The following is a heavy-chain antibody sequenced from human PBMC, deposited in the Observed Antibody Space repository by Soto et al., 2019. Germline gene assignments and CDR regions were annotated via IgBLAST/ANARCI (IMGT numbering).Heavy chain of an antibody. CDR1: GFTFSSYW. CDR3: ARGGGWRGGSCYHLYYGLDV. D-gene: IGHD2-15*01. V-gene: IGHV3-74*01. J-gene: IGHJ6*02. CDR2: INSDGSST. Sequence: SLRLSCAASGFTFSSYWMLWVRQAPGKGLVWVSRINSDGSSTSYADSVKGRFTISRDNAKNTLYLQMNSLRAEDTAVYYCARGGGWRGGSCYHLYYGLDVWGQGTTVTGSS.